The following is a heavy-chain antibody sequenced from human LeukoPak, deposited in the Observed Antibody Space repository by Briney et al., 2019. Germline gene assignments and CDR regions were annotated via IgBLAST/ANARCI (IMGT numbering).Heavy chain of an antibody. CDR2: IYYSGST. CDR3: ARGLLGYYDFWSGYRSYYFDY. CDR1: GGSISSSSYY. D-gene: IGHD3-3*01. J-gene: IGHJ4*02. V-gene: IGHV4-39*07. Sequence: SETLSLTCTVSGGSISSSSYYWGWIRQPPGKGLEWIGSIYYSGSTNYNPSLKSRVTISVDTSKNQFSLKLSSVTAADTAVYYCARGLLGYYDFWSGYRSYYFDYWGQGTLVTVSS.